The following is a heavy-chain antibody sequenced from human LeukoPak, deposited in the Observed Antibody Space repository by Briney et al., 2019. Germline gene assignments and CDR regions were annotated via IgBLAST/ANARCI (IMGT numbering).Heavy chain of an antibody. Sequence: GGSLRLSCAGSGFTFSSYWMSWVRQAPGKGLEWVADIKYDGSDKFRADSVKGRFTMSRDHAKNCLYLEMNNLRVEDTAMYDCARGGLGYVYFDAWGQGTMVTVSS. CDR3: ARGGLGYVYFDA. CDR2: IKYDGSDK. CDR1: GFTFSSYW. J-gene: IGHJ4*02. D-gene: IGHD3-16*01. V-gene: IGHV3-7*01.